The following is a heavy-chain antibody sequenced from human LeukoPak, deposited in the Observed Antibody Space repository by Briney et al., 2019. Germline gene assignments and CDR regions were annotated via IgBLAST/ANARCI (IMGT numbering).Heavy chain of an antibody. J-gene: IGHJ4*02. D-gene: IGHD5-12*01. Sequence: SETLSLTCTVSGGSISSSSYYWGWIRQPPGKGLEWIGSIYYSGSTYYNPSLKSRVTISVDTSKNQFSLKLSSVTAADTAVYYCARGETLVAVWGQGTLVTVSS. V-gene: IGHV4-39*01. CDR2: IYYSGST. CDR3: ARGETLVAV. CDR1: GGSISSSSYY.